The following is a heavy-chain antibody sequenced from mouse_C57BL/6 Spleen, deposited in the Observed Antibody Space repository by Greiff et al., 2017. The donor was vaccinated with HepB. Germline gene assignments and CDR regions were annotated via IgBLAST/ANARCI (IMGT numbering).Heavy chain of an antibody. CDR3: ARARVTNPYWYFDV. CDR1: GYTFTSYW. J-gene: IGHJ1*03. CDR2: IDPSDSYT. D-gene: IGHD2-1*01. Sequence: QVQLQQPGAELVRPGTSVKLSCKASGYTFTSYWMHWVKQRPGQGLEWIGVIDPSDSYTNYNQKFKGKATLTVDTSSSTAYMQLSSLTSEDSAVYYCARARVTNPYWYFDVWGTGTTVTVSS. V-gene: IGHV1-59*01.